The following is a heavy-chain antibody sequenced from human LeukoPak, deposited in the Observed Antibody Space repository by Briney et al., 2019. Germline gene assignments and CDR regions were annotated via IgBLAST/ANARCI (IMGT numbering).Heavy chain of an antibody. J-gene: IGHJ4*02. CDR1: GGSFSGYY. V-gene: IGHV4-34*01. D-gene: IGHD2-8*01. Sequence: SETLSLTCAVYGGSFSGYYWSWICQPPGKGLEWIGEINHSGSTNYNPSLKSRVTISVDTSKNQFSLKLSSVTAADTAVYYCARGRARRGVFDYWGQGTLVTVSS. CDR3: ARGRARRGVFDY. CDR2: INHSGST.